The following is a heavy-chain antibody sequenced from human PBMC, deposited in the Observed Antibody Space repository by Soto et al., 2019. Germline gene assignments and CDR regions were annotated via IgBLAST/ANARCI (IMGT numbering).Heavy chain of an antibody. Sequence: ASVKVSCKASGYTFTDYFIHWVRQAPGQGFEWIGWINPHSRGTNYAQKFQGRVTMTRDISIATAYMELSSLRSDDTAIYYCARMATFGSLNWFDPWGQGTLVTVS. D-gene: IGHD3-16*01. V-gene: IGHV1-2*02. CDR1: GYTFTDYF. J-gene: IGHJ5*02. CDR2: INPHSRGT. CDR3: ARMATFGSLNWFDP.